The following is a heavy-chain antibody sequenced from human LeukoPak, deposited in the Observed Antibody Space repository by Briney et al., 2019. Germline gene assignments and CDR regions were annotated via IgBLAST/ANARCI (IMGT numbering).Heavy chain of an antibody. V-gene: IGHV4-34*01. J-gene: IGHJ4*02. CDR3: VRTYDY. CDR2: INHSGST. CDR1: GGSFSGYY. Sequence: PSETLSLTCAVYGGSFSGYYWSWIRQPPGKGLEWIGEINHSGSTIYNPSLKSRVTISVDTSKNQFSLNLISVTAADTAVYYCVRTYDYWGQGTLVTVSS.